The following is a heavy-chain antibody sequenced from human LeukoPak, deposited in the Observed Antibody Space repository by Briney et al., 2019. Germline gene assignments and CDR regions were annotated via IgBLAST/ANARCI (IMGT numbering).Heavy chain of an antibody. CDR1: GFTFSTYS. V-gene: IGHV3-21*01. Sequence: GGPLRLSCAASGFTFSTYSMNWVRQAPGQGLEWVSSVSSSNSYIYYADSVKGRFTISRDNAKNSLYLQINSLRAEDTAVYYCARDGGSDGYTMDYFDYWGQGTLVTVSS. D-gene: IGHD5-24*01. CDR3: ARDGGSDGYTMDYFDY. CDR2: VSSSNSYI. J-gene: IGHJ4*02.